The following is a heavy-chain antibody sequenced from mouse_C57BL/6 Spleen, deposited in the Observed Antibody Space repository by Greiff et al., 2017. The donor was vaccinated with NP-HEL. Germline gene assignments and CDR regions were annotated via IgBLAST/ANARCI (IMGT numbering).Heavy chain of an antibody. CDR1: GYTFTSYW. CDR2: INPSNGGT. CDR3: ARGHYGSPWFAY. V-gene: IGHV1-53*01. D-gene: IGHD1-1*01. Sequence: QVQLQQPGTELVKPGASVKLSCKASGYTFTSYWMHWVKQRPGQGLEWIGNINPSNGGTNYNEKFKSKATLTVDKSSSTAYMQLSSLTSDDSAVYYCARGHYGSPWFAYWGQGTLVTVSA. J-gene: IGHJ3*01.